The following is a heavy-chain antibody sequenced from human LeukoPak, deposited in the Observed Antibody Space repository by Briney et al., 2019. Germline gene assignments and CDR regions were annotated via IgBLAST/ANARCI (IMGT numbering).Heavy chain of an antibody. CDR1: GGSISNYY. CDR3: ARYARVKVADGRKWYFDL. J-gene: IGHJ2*01. CDR2: IYDSGST. V-gene: IGHV4-59*01. Sequence: SETLSLTCTVSGGSISNYYWSWLRQPPEKGLEWIGYIYDSGSTNYNPSLKGRLTISVDTSKNQFSLKLSSVTAADTAIYYCARYARVKVADGRKWYFDLWGRGTLVTVSS. D-gene: IGHD5-24*01.